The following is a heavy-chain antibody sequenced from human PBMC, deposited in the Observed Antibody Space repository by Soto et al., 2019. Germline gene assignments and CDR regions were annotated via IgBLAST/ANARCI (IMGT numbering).Heavy chain of an antibody. CDR2: IIPIFGTA. D-gene: IGHD2-15*01. CDR1: GGTFSSYS. Sequence: SVKVSCKASGGTFSSYSISWVRQAPGQGLEWMGGIIPIFGTANYAQKFQGRVTITADESTSTAYMELSSLRSEDTAVYYCGSSVTLYCSGGRSYHPWGQGTLVTVSS. CDR3: GSSVTLYCSGGRSYHP. V-gene: IGHV1-69*13. J-gene: IGHJ5*02.